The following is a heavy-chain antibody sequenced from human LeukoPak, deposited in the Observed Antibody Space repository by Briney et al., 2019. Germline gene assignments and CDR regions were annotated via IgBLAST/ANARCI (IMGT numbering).Heavy chain of an antibody. CDR2: IILVGVIT. CDR1: GFTFSSYA. Sequence: GGSLRLSCAASGFTFSSYAMSWVRQAPGKGLEWVSAIILVGVITNYADSVKGGFTISRDNSKNPLYLERKSLRAEDTAVYYSTTDGAGIDTWGQGVLVTVSS. J-gene: IGHJ5*02. V-gene: IGHV3-23*01. CDR3: TTDGAGIDT.